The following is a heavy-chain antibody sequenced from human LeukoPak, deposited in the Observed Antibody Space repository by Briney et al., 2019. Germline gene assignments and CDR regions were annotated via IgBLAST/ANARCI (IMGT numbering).Heavy chain of an antibody. V-gene: IGHV3-7*01. CDR1: GFTFGSYW. Sequence: GRSLRLSCAASGFTFGSYWMSSVRQAPGRGLGWVANIKQDGSEQYYVDSVKGLFTISRDNAKKSLCLQMNSLRAEDTAVYYCTRSELSQADYWGQGTLVTVSS. CDR2: IKQDGSEQ. CDR3: TRSELSQADY. J-gene: IGHJ4*02. D-gene: IGHD1-26*01.